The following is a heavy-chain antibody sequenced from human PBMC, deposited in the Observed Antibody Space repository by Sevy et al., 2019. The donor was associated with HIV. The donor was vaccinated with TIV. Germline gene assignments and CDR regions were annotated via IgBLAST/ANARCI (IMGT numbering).Heavy chain of an antibody. D-gene: IGHD6-13*01. V-gene: IGHV1-3*01. CDR3: AISIAAAGRNWFDP. J-gene: IGHJ5*02. Sequence: ASVKVSCKASGYTFTSYAMHWVRQAPGQRLEWMGWINAGNGNTKYSQKFQGRVTITRDTSAGTAYMELSSLRSEDTAVYYCAISIAAAGRNWFDPWGQGTLVTVSS. CDR2: INAGNGNT. CDR1: GYTFTSYA.